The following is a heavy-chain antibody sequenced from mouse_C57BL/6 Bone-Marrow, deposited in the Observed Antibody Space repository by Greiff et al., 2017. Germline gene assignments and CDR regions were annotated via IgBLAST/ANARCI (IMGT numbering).Heavy chain of an antibody. D-gene: IGHD1-1*01. V-gene: IGHV1-55*01. CDR1: GYTFTSYW. CDR2: IYPGSGST. J-gene: IGHJ3*01. Sequence: QVQLKQPGAELVKPGASVKMSCKASGYTFTSYWITWVKQRPGQGLEWIGDIYPGSGSTNYNEKFKSKATLTVDTSSSTAYMQLSSLTSEDSAVYYCARSGGSSYPFAYWGQGTLVTVSA. CDR3: ARSGGSSYPFAY.